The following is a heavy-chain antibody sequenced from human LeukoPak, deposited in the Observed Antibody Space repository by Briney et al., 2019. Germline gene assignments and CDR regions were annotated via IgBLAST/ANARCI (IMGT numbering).Heavy chain of an antibody. J-gene: IGHJ4*02. CDR1: GYFISSGYY. Sequence: PSETLSLTCAVSGYFISSGYYWGWIRQPPGKGLGWVVSIYHSGSTYYNPSLKSRATISVNTSKNQFSLKLAAGTATDTPVYYGARGTDDFWSGYYSEWGQRTLVSVSS. D-gene: IGHD3-3*01. CDR3: ARGTDDFWSGYYSE. V-gene: IGHV4-38-2*01. CDR2: IYHSGST.